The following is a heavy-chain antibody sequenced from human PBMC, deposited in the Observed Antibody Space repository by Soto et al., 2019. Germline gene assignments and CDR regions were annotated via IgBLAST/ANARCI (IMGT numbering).Heavy chain of an antibody. CDR1: GGSISSSSYY. CDR2: IYYSGST. J-gene: IGHJ4*02. CDR3: ARQTPPFGGYDFGDFDY. V-gene: IGHV4-39*01. Sequence: SETLSLTCTVSGGSISSSSYYWCWIRQPPGKGLEWIGSIYYSGSTYYNPSLKSRVTISVDTSKNQFSLKLSSVTAADTAVYYCARQTPPFGGYDFGDFDYWGQGTLVTVS. D-gene: IGHD5-12*01.